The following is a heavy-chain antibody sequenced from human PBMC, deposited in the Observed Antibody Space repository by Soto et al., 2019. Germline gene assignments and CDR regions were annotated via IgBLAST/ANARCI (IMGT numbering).Heavy chain of an antibody. D-gene: IGHD3-10*01. CDR3: AKGTYYYGSAPYYFDY. J-gene: IGHJ4*02. V-gene: IGHV3-23*01. Sequence: GGSLRLSCAASGFTFSSYAMSWVRQAPGKGLEWVSGISDSGGSTYYADSVKGRFTISRDNSKSTLYLQMNSLRAEDTAVYYCAKGTYYYGSAPYYFDYWGQGTLVTVSS. CDR2: ISDSGGST. CDR1: GFTFSSYA.